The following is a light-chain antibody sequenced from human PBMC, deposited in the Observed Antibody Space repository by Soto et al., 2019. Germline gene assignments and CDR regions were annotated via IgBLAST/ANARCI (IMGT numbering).Light chain of an antibody. Sequence: QSVLTQPPSVSAAPGQTVTISCSGSSSNIGNNYVSWYQQLPGAAPKLLIYETNRRPAGIPDRFSGSKSGTSATLAITGLQTADEADYCCGPWDTSLSAGRVFGPGTKLTVL. V-gene: IGLV1-51*02. J-gene: IGLJ1*01. CDR1: SSNIGNNY. CDR2: ETN. CDR3: GPWDTSLSAGRV.